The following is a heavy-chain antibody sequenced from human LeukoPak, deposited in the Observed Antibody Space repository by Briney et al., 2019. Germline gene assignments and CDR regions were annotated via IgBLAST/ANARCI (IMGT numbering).Heavy chain of an antibody. V-gene: IGHV1-46*01. D-gene: IGHD2-15*01. CDR2: INPSGSST. Sequence: GSSVKVSCKASGGTFSSYAISWVRQAPGQGLEWVGIINPSGSSTNYAQMFQGRVTMTRDTSTRTVYMDLSSLRSEDTAVYYCATSGSPFREFDPWGQGTLVTVSS. CDR3: ATSGSPFREFDP. J-gene: IGHJ5*02. CDR1: GGTFSSYA.